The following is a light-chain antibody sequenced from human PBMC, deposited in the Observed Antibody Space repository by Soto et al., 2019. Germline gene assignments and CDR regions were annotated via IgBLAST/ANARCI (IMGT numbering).Light chain of an antibody. CDR1: SSDVGSYDR. V-gene: IGLV2-18*02. CDR2: EVS. J-gene: IGLJ1*01. Sequence: QSALTQPPSVSGSPGQSVTISCTGTSSDVGSYDRVSWYQQPPGTAPKLMIYEVSNRPSGVPDRFSGSKSGNTASLTISGHQAEDEAEYYCTSYTSSNTVVFGTGTKLTVL. CDR3: TSYTSSNTVV.